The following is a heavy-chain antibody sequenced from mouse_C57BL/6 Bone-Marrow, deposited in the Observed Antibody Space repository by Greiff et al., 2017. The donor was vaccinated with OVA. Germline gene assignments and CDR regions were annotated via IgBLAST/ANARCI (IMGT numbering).Heavy chain of an antibody. CDR3: ARGDYYGSSYGY. CDR1: GYSFTGYY. V-gene: IGHV1-42*01. CDR2: INPSTGGT. Sequence: VQLQQSGPELVKPGASVKISCKASGYSFTGYYMNWVKQSPEKSLEWIGEINPSTGGTTYNQKFKAKATLTVDKSSSTAYMELARLTSEDSAVYYCARGDYYGSSYGYWGQGTTLTVSS. J-gene: IGHJ2*01. D-gene: IGHD1-1*01.